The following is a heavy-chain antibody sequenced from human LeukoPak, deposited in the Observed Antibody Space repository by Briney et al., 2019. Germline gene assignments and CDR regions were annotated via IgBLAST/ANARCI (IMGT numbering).Heavy chain of an antibody. CDR3: AREGPRAPLADPYDY. D-gene: IGHD6-19*01. J-gene: IGHJ4*02. Sequence: PGGSLRLSCAASGFTVSSNYMSWVRQAPGKGLEWVSVIYSGGSTYYADSVKGRFTISRDNSKNTLYLQMNSLRAEDTAVYYCAREGPRAPLADPYDYWGQGTLVTVSS. CDR1: GFTVSSNY. V-gene: IGHV3-53*01. CDR2: IYSGGST.